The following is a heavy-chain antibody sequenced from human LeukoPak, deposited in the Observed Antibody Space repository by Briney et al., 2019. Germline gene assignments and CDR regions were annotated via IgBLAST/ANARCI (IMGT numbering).Heavy chain of an antibody. CDR3: ASSLRYRHFDY. CDR1: GGSISSNSYY. D-gene: IGHD5-18*01. CDR2: IYYSGTT. V-gene: IGHV4-39*07. Sequence: PSETLSLTCAASGGSISSNSYYWVCIRQPPGKGLGWIGSIYYSGTTYYNPSLKSRLTISVDTSRNQFSLRLSSVTAADTAVYYCASSLRYRHFDYWGQGTLVTVSS. J-gene: IGHJ4*02.